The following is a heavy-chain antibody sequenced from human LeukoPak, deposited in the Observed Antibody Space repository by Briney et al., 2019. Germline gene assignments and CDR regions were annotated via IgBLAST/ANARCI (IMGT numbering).Heavy chain of an antibody. Sequence: GRSLRLSCAASGFTFDDYAMHWVRQAPGKGLEWVSGLNWNSGGIVYADSVKGRFTISRDNAKGSLYLQMNSLRAEDTAVYYCARSGLLWFGEFLIDYWGQGTLVTVSS. J-gene: IGHJ4*02. CDR1: GFTFDDYA. D-gene: IGHD3-10*01. CDR3: ARSGLLWFGEFLIDY. CDR2: LNWNSGGI. V-gene: IGHV3-9*01.